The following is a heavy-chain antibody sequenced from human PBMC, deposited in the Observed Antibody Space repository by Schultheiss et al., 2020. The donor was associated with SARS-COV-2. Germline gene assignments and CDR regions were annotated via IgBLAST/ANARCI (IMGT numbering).Heavy chain of an antibody. V-gene: IGHV3-15*01. J-gene: IGHJ5*02. CDR3: AKAGGSYLHGSDWFDP. CDR1: GFTFSNAW. CDR2: IKSKTDGGTT. Sequence: GGSLRLSCAASGFTFSNAWMSWVRQAPGKGLEWVGRIKSKTDGGTTDYAAPVKGRFTISRDDSKNTLYLQMNSLRAEDTAVYYCAKAGGSYLHGSDWFDPWGQGTLVTVSS. D-gene: IGHD1-26*01.